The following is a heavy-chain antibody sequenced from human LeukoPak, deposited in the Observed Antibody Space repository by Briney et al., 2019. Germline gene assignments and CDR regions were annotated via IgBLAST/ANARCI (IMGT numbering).Heavy chain of an antibody. CDR2: ISYDGSNK. CDR3: AKDKRIQLWLFDY. D-gene: IGHD5-18*01. V-gene: IGHV3-30*18. Sequence: GGSLRLSCAASGFTFSSYAMSWVRQAPGKGLEWVAVISYDGSNKYYADSVKGRFTISRDNSKNTLYLQMNSLRAEDTTVYYCAKDKRIQLWLFDYWGQGTLVTVSS. J-gene: IGHJ4*02. CDR1: GFTFSSYA.